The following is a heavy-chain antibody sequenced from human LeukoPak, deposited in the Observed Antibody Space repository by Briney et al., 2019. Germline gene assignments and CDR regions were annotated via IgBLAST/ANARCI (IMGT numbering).Heavy chain of an antibody. CDR3: ARARRATVTAFDY. D-gene: IGHD4-17*01. Sequence: SETLSLTCTVSGGSISSYYWSWIRQPPGMGLEWIGYIYSTGGTSGSTNYNPSLKSRVTISVDTSKNQFSLKMSSVTAADTAVYYCARARRATVTAFDYWGQGTQVTVSS. CDR1: GGSISSYY. J-gene: IGHJ4*02. V-gene: IGHV4-59*01. CDR2: IYSTGGTSGST.